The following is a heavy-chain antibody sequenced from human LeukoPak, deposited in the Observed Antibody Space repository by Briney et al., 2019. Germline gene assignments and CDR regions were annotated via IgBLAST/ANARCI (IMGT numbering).Heavy chain of an antibody. CDR1: GFTFSSYG. V-gene: IGHV3-30*02. Sequence: GGSLRLSCAASGFTFSSYGMHWVRQASGKGLEWVAFIRYHGSNKYYVDSVKGRFTISRDNSKNTLYLQMNSLRPEDTAFYYCARDCDYCGQGALVTVSS. J-gene: IGHJ4*02. CDR2: IRYHGSNK. CDR3: ARDCDY.